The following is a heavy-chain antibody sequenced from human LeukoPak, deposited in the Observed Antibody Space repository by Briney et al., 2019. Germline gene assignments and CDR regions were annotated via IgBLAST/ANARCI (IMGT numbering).Heavy chain of an antibody. D-gene: IGHD6-13*01. CDR1: GGTFSSYA. CDR3: ARDVGNDSSSWYYFDY. Sequence: GASVKVSCKASGGTFSSYAISWVRQAPGQGLEWMGGIIPIFGTANYAQKFQGRVTITTDESTSTAYMELSSLRSEDTAVYYCARDVGNDSSSWYYFDYWGQGTLVTVSS. V-gene: IGHV1-69*05. J-gene: IGHJ4*02. CDR2: IIPIFGTA.